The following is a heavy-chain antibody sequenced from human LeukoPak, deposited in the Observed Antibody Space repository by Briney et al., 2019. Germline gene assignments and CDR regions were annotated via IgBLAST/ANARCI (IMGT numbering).Heavy chain of an antibody. J-gene: IGHJ4*02. CDR3: TKRDGHCTSTSCYLPDY. Sequence: PGGSLRLSCAASGFTFSSYGMNWVRQAPGKGLEWVAFIRYDGSNKYYADSVKGRFTISRDNSKNTLYLQMNSLRAEDTAVYYCTKRDGHCTSTSCYLPDYWGQGTLVTVSS. CDR1: GFTFSSYG. CDR2: IRYDGSNK. D-gene: IGHD2-2*03. V-gene: IGHV3-30*02.